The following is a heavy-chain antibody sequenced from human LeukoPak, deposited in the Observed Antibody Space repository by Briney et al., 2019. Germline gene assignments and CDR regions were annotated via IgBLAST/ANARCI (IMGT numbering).Heavy chain of an antibody. V-gene: IGHV1-2*02. D-gene: IGHD2-2*01. CDR3: ATDIVVVPAAPYYFDY. CDR1: GYTFTGYY. J-gene: IGHJ4*02. CDR2: INPNSGGT. Sequence: ASVKVSCKASGYTFTGYYMHWVRQAPGQGLEWMGWINPNSGGTNYAQKFQSRVTMTRATSISTAYMELSRLRSDDTAVYYCATDIVVVPAAPYYFDYWGQGTLVTVSS.